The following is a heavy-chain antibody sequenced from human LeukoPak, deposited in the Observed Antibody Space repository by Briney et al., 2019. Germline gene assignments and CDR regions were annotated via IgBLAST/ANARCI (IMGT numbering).Heavy chain of an antibody. CDR1: GDSVSSNSAA. Sequence: SQTLSLTCAISGDSVSSNSAAWNWVRQSPSRGLEWLGRTYYKSKWFNDYAVSVRGRITINPDTSKNQFSLQLNSVTPEDTAVYYCARSGSWRFDYWGQGTLVTVS. D-gene: IGHD1-26*01. V-gene: IGHV6-1*01. CDR3: ARSGSWRFDY. J-gene: IGHJ4*02. CDR2: TYYKSKWFN.